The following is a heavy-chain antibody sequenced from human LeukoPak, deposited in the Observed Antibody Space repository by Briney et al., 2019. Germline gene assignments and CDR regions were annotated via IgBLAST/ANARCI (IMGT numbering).Heavy chain of an antibody. CDR3: AKDYLRYCSGGSCYHFDY. J-gene: IGHJ4*02. Sequence: HPGRSLRLSCAASGFTFSSYGMHWVRQAPGKGLEWVAVIWYDGSNKYYVDSVKGRFTISRDNSKNTLYLQMNSLRAEDTAVYYCAKDYLRYCSGGSCYHFDYWGQGTLVTVSS. CDR2: IWYDGSNK. CDR1: GFTFSSYG. D-gene: IGHD2-15*01. V-gene: IGHV3-33*06.